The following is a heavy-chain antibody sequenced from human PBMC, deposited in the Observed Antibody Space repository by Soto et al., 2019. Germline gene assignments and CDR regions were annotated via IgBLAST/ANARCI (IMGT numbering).Heavy chain of an antibody. CDR3: ARESYYYDSSGYYHYFDY. CDR1: GASITSGSYS. D-gene: IGHD3-22*01. Sequence: SETLSLTCTVSGASITSGSYSWSWIRQAPGKGLEWIGNIHVTGYTAFSPSLKRRVTMSVDTSKNQFSLKLSSVTAADTAVYYCARESYYYDSSGYYHYFDYWGQGTLVTVSS. V-gene: IGHV4-30-2*01. J-gene: IGHJ4*02. CDR2: IHVTGYT.